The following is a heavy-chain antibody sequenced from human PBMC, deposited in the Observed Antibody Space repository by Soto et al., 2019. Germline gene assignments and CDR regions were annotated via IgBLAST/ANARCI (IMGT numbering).Heavy chain of an antibody. CDR3: ARREIQGPIDY. CDR1: GGSIGSGGYS. Sequence: PSEPLSLTCAVSGGSIGSGGYSWGWIRQPPGKGLEWIGYIYYSGTTYYNPSLKSRVTMSVDTSKNQFSLKLTSVTAVDTAVYYCARREIQGPIDYWGQGTLVTVSS. J-gene: IGHJ4*02. CDR2: IYYSGTT. D-gene: IGHD1-26*01. V-gene: IGHV4-30-2*01.